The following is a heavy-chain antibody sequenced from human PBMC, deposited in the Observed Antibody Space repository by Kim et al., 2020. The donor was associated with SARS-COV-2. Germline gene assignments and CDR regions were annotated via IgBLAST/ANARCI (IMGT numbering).Heavy chain of an antibody. V-gene: IGHV4-34*01. CDR1: GGSFSGYY. J-gene: IGHJ4*02. D-gene: IGHD1-26*01. CDR2: INHSGST. CDR3: ARAGVGATTDY. Sequence: SETLSLTCAVYGGSFSGYYWSWIRQPPGTGLEWIGEINHSGSTNYNPSLKSRVTISVDTSNNQFSLKLSSLTAAATAAYYCARAGVGATTDYWGQGILVT.